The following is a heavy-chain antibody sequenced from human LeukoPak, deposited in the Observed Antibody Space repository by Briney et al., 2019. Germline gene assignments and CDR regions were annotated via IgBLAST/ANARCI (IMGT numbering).Heavy chain of an antibody. J-gene: IGHJ4*02. Sequence: GGSLRLSCAASGFTFSSYCMNWVRQAPGKGLEWVSSISSSGNYIYYADSVKGRFTISRDNAKNSLFLQMNSLRAEDTAVYYCARASPMTTVTTFNDYWGQGILVTVAS. CDR3: ARASPMTTVTTFNDY. CDR2: ISSSGNYI. V-gene: IGHV3-21*01. D-gene: IGHD4-17*01. CDR1: GFTFSSYC.